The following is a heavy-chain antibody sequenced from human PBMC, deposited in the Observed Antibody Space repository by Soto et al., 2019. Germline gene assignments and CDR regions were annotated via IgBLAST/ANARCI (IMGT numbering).Heavy chain of an antibody. CDR3: ARKDIAGNSVDF. V-gene: IGHV5-51*01. CDR1: GYSFTTHW. Sequence: PGESLQISCKASGYSFTTHWIGWVRQMPGKGLEWMGIIYPGDSDTRYSPSFQGQVTISADKSISTAYLQWSSLKASDSAMFYCARKDIAGNSVDFWGQGTLVTVSS. J-gene: IGHJ4*02. CDR2: IYPGDSDT. D-gene: IGHD6-13*01.